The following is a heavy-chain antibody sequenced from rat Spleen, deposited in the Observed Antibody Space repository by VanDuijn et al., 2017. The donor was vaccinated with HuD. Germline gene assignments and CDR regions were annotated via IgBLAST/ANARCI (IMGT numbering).Heavy chain of an antibody. Sequence: EVQLVESDGGLVQPGRSQKLSCAASGFTFSDYYMAWVRQAPKKGLEWVATISDEGSSTYYRDSVKGRFTISRDNAKSTLYLQMDSLRSEDTATYSCTTGVYPGNFDYWGQGVMVTVSS. J-gene: IGHJ2*01. V-gene: IGHV5-7*01. CDR1: GFTFSDYY. D-gene: IGHD1-4*01. CDR2: ISDEGSST. CDR3: TTGVYPGNFDY.